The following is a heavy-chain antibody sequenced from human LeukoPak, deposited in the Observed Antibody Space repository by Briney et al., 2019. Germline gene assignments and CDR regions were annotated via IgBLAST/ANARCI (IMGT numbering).Heavy chain of an antibody. J-gene: IGHJ4*02. CDR1: GFTFSSYC. Sequence: GGSLRLSCAASGFTFSSYCMNWVRQAPGKGLEWVSSISSSSSYIYYADSVKGRFTIPRDNAKNSLYLQMNSLRAEDTAVYYCARGQIVVVTTTRFDYWGQGTLVTVSS. CDR3: ARGQIVVVTTTRFDY. CDR2: ISSSSSYI. V-gene: IGHV3-21*01. D-gene: IGHD2-21*02.